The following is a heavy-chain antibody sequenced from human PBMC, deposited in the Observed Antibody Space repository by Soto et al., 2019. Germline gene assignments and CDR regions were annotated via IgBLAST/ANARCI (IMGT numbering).Heavy chain of an antibody. Sequence: EVQLVESGGGLVKPGGSLRLSCAASGFTFSNAWMNWVRQAPGKGLEWVGRIKSKTDGGTTDYAAPVKGRFTISRDDSKNTLYLQMNSLKAEYTAVYYCTTDLSYYYDSSGYSVASWGQGTLVTVSS. D-gene: IGHD3-22*01. J-gene: IGHJ5*02. CDR3: TTDLSYYYDSSGYSVAS. CDR2: IKSKTDGGTT. V-gene: IGHV3-15*07. CDR1: GFTFSNAW.